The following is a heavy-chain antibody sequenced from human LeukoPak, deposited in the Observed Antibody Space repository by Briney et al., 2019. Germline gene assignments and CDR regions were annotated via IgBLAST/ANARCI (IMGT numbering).Heavy chain of an antibody. CDR3: AREAPGAAPFDY. CDR1: GGSFSGYY. Sequence: SETLSLTCAVYGGSFSGYYWSWIRQPPGKGLEWIGEINHSGSTNYNPSLKSRVTISVDTSKNQFSLKLSSVTAADTAVYYCAREAPGAAPFDYWGQGTLVTVSS. D-gene: IGHD3-10*01. J-gene: IGHJ4*02. CDR2: INHSGST. V-gene: IGHV4-34*01.